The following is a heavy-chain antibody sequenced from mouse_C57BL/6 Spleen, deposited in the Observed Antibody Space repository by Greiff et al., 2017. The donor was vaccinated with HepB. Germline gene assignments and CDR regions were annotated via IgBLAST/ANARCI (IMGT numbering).Heavy chain of an antibody. V-gene: IGHV1-53*01. Sequence: QVHVKQPGTELVKPGASVKLSCKASGYTFTSYWMHWVKQRPGQGLEWIGNINPSNGGTNYNEKFKSKATLTVDKSSSTAYMQLSSLTSEDSAVYYCARWGPYERHAMDYWGQGTSVTVSS. CDR3: ARWGPYERHAMDY. CDR2: INPSNGGT. D-gene: IGHD2-3*01. J-gene: IGHJ4*01. CDR1: GYTFTSYW.